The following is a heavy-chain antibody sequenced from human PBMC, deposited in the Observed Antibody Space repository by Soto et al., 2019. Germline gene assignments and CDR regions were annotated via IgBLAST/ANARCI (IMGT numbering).Heavy chain of an antibody. V-gene: IGHV3-23*01. CDR3: GRHWGG. CDR1: GFTFNTYD. D-gene: IGHD2-21*01. J-gene: IGHJ4*01. CDR2: IATTGETT. Sequence: EVQLLESGGGLVQPGGSLRLSCAASGFTFNTYDMSWVRQAPGTGLEWVSSIATTGETTFYADSVRGRFTISRDNSKNTLFLQINPLRADDTAIYYCGRHWGGWGHGTLVTVSS.